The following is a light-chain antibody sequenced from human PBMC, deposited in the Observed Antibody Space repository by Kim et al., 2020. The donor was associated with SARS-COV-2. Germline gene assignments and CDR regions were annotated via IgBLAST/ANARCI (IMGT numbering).Light chain of an antibody. J-gene: IGKJ1*01. CDR1: QSVDRHY. CDR2: GAS. V-gene: IGKV3-20*01. Sequence: PGERATPPCRASQSVDRHYLAWYQQKTGQAPRLLIYGASTRATGIPDRFSGSGSGTDFTLTISRLEPEDFAVYYCQQYGSPPETFGQGTKVDIK. CDR3: QQYGSPPET.